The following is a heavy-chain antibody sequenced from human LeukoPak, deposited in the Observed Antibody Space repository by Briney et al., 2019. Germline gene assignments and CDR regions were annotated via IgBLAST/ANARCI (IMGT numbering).Heavy chain of an antibody. CDR3: ARVRNIVEVPAATRAAHGFDP. CDR1: GGSFSGQD. Sequence: SETLSLTCAVYGGSFSGQDWSWIRQPPGKGLEWIGEINHSGSTNYHPSLKSRVTISVDTSKNQFSLNLSSVTAADTAVYYCARVRNIVEVPAATRAAHGFDPWGQGTLVTVSS. J-gene: IGHJ5*02. CDR2: INHSGST. D-gene: IGHD2-2*01. V-gene: IGHV4-34*01.